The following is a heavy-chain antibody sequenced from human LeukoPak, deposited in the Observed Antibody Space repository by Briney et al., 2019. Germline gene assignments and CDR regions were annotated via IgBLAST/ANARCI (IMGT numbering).Heavy chain of an antibody. D-gene: IGHD3-10*01. J-gene: IGHJ4*02. V-gene: IGHV3-48*01. CDR1: GFTFSNFN. Sequence: PGGSLRLSCAASGFTFSNFNMNWVRQPPGRGLNGVSYISSSSNIIYYADSVKGRFTISRDNAKNSLFLQMNSLRAEDTAVYYCARDFAREFTIDYWGQGTLVTVSS. CDR3: ARDFAREFTIDY. CDR2: ISSSSNII.